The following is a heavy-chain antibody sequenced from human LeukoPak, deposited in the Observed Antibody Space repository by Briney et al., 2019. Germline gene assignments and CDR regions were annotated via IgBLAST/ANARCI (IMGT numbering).Heavy chain of an antibody. D-gene: IGHD1-14*01. J-gene: IGHJ4*02. V-gene: IGHV1-46*01. CDR1: GYTLTSYY. CDR3: ARSGHQNFDY. CDR2: INPSGGST. Sequence: GASVKVSCKASGYTLTSYYMHWVRQAPGQGLEWMGIINPSGGSTSYAQKFQGRVTMTRDPSTSTVYMELSSLRSEDTAVYYCARSGHQNFDYWGQGTLVTVSS.